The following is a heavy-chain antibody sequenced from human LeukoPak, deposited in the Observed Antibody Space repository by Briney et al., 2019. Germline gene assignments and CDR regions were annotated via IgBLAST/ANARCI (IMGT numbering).Heavy chain of an antibody. Sequence: GGSLRLPCAASGFTFSNYGMHWVRQASGKGLEWVGRIRSKANSYATAYAASVKGRFTISRDDSKNTAYLQMNSLKTEDTAVYYCAKARPRNSSGYYNPFDYWGQGTLVTVSS. CDR1: GFTFSNYG. J-gene: IGHJ4*02. V-gene: IGHV3-73*01. CDR2: IRSKANSYAT. D-gene: IGHD3-22*01. CDR3: AKARPRNSSGYYNPFDY.